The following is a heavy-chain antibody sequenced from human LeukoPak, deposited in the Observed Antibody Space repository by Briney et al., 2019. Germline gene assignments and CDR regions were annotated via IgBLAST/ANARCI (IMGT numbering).Heavy chain of an antibody. J-gene: IGHJ4*02. CDR2: IWYDGSNK. CDR3: ARDPGGDNAY. D-gene: IGHD4-17*01. Sequence: GGSLRLSCAASGFSFSNYDMHWVRQAPGKGLEWVAVIWYDGSNKYYADSVKGRFTISRDNSKNTLYLQMNSPRVEDTAVYYCARDPGGDNAYWGQGTLVTVSS. CDR1: GFSFSNYD. V-gene: IGHV3-33*01.